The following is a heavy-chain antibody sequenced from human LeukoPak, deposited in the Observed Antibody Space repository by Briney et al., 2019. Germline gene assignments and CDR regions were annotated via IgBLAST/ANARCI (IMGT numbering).Heavy chain of an antibody. CDR2: IYYSGST. CDR1: GGSISSSSYY. V-gene: IGHV4-31*03. Sequence: SETLSLTCTVSGGSISSSSYYWGWIRQHPGKGLEWIGYIYYSGSTYYNPSLKSRVTISVDTSKNQFSLKLSSVTAADSAVYYCARGYGYYDFWSGYYRWFDPWGQGTLVTVSS. D-gene: IGHD3-3*01. CDR3: ARGYGYYDFWSGYYRWFDP. J-gene: IGHJ5*02.